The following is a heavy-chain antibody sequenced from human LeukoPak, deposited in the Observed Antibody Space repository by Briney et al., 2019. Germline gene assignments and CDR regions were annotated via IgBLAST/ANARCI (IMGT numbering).Heavy chain of an antibody. J-gene: IGHJ4*02. CDR2: ISYDGSNK. CDR1: GFTFSSYA. Sequence: GGSLRLSCAASGFTFSSYAMHWVRQAPGKGLEWVAVISYDGSNKYYADSVKGRFTISRDNSKNTLYLQMNSLRAEDTAVYYCARDVGAHFDYWGQGTLVTVSS. V-gene: IGHV3-30-3*01. D-gene: IGHD1-26*01. CDR3: ARDVGAHFDY.